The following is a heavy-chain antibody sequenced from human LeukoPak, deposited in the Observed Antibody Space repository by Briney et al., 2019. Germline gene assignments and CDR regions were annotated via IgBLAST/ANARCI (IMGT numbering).Heavy chain of an antibody. CDR3: ATVYCSGGSCYDTYFDY. V-gene: IGHV5-51*01. D-gene: IGHD2-15*01. CDR1: GYSFTSYW. J-gene: IGHJ4*02. CDR2: IYPGDSDT. Sequence: GESLKISCKGSGYSFTSYWIGWVRQLPGKGLAWMGIIYPGDSDTRYSPSFQGQVTISADKSISTAYLQWSSLKASDTAMYHCATVYCSGGSCYDTYFDYWGQGTLVTVSS.